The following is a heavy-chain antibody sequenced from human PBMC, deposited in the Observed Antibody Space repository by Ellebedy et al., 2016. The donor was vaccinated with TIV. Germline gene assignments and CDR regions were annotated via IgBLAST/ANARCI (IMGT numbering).Heavy chain of an antibody. D-gene: IGHD6-19*01. CDR1: GGSLGTFQ. V-gene: IGHV4-59*12. CDR2: MSYSGEA. Sequence: SETLSLXXSVSGGSLGTFQWNWIRQSPGGGLEWLGYMSYSGEATYNPSLESRLTISVDTSTNHLFLEVRSVTAADTAIYYCARAAYSGGWPYGLDVWGPGTTVTVS. J-gene: IGHJ6*02. CDR3: ARAAYSGGWPYGLDV.